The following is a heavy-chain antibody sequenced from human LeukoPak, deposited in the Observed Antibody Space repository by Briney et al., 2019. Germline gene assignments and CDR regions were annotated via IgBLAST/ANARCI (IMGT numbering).Heavy chain of an antibody. CDR3: AADHLHYDSSGSKEN. CDR1: VFTFTNSA. V-gene: IGHV1-58*01. J-gene: IGHJ4*02. D-gene: IGHD3-22*01. Sequence: SVTVSCKASVFTFTNSAVQWVRQARGKRLEWIGWIVVGSGNTNYAQKFQERVTITRDMSTSTAYMELSSLRSEDTAVYYCAADHLHYDSSGSKENWGQGTLVTVSS. CDR2: IVVGSGNT.